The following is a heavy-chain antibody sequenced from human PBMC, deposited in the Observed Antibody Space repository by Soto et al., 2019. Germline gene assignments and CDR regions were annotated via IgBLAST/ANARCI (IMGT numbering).Heavy chain of an antibody. CDR3: ARSNSTVPRGYFQH. CDR2: IYSGGST. D-gene: IGHD4-17*01. Sequence: EVQLVESGGRLVQPGGSLRLSCAASGFTVSSNYMSWVRQAPGKGLEWVSVIYSGGSTYYADSVKGRFTISRDNSKNTLYLQMNSLRAEDTAVYYCARSNSTVPRGYFQHWGQGTLVTVSS. CDR1: GFTVSSNY. V-gene: IGHV3-66*01. J-gene: IGHJ1*01.